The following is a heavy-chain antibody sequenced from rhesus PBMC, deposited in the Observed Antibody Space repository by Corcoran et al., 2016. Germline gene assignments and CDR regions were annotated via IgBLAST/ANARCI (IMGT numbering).Heavy chain of an antibody. CDR1: GGSISSGYD. D-gene: IGHD4-29*01. Sequence: QVQLQESGPGVVKPSETLSLTCAVSGGSISSGYDWRWIRQPPGKGREWIGYIYGSSGSTTYNPSRKDRVTISKDASKHQFSLKLSSVTAADTAVYYCASFYGSSYFQRPWGRGVLVTVSS. V-gene: IGHV4-76*01. CDR2: IYGSSGST. J-gene: IGHJ5-2*02. CDR3: ASFYGSSYFQRP.